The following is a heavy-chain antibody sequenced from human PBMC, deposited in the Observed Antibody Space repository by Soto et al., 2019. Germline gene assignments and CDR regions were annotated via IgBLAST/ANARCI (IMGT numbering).Heavy chain of an antibody. Sequence: QIPLKESGPTLVKPTQTLTLTCTFSGFSLSTSGVGVGWIRQPPGKALEWLALIYWDDDKRYSPSLNSRLTITKHTSKNQLVLTMTNMDRVDTATYYCAHGLLCFGELWYGMDVWGQGTTLTVSS. J-gene: IGHJ6*02. CDR3: AHGLLCFGELWYGMDV. V-gene: IGHV2-5*02. CDR1: GFSLSTSGVG. D-gene: IGHD3-10*01. CDR2: IYWDDDK.